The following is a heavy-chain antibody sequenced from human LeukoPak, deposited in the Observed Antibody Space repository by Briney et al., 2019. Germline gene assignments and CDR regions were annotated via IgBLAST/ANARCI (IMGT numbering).Heavy chain of an antibody. CDR3: ARSMGSDAFDI. J-gene: IGHJ3*02. Sequence: TSATLSLTCTVSDDSISSYYWSWIRQPPGKGLEWIGYMYFSGSTNYNPSLKSRVTISVDTSKNQFSLKLTSVTAADTAVYYCARSMGSDAFDIWGQGTMVTVSS. CDR2: MYFSGST. D-gene: IGHD2-8*01. V-gene: IGHV4-59*01. CDR1: DDSISSYY.